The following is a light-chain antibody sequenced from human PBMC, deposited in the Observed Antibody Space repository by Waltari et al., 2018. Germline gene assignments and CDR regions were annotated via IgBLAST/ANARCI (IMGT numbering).Light chain of an antibody. J-gene: IGKJ5*01. V-gene: IGKV3-15*01. Sequence: EIVLTQSPATLSVSPGERATLSCRASQSVSSNLAWYQQKPGQPPRLLISGASTRAAGIPARFSGSGSATEFNLTISSLQSEDFAVYYCHQYNNWPPITFGQGTRLEIK. CDR3: HQYNNWPPIT. CDR2: GAS. CDR1: QSVSSN.